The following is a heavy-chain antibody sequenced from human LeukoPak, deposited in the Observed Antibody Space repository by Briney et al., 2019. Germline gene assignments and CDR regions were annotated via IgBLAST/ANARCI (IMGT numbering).Heavy chain of an antibody. D-gene: IGHD3-10*01. Sequence: SETLSLTCTVSGGSISNSSKYCGWIRQPPGKGLEWIGNIYYSGSIYYNPSLKSRVAIFVDTSNNQFSLKLSSVTAADTAVYYCATPRGASNWFDPWGQGALVTVSS. CDR3: ATPRGASNWFDP. CDR2: IYYSGSI. CDR1: GGSISNSSKY. J-gene: IGHJ5*02. V-gene: IGHV4-39*01.